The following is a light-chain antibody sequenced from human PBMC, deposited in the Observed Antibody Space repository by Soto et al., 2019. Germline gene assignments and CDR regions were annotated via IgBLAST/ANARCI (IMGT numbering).Light chain of an antibody. Sequence: DIQMTQSPSSLSASVGDRVTITCRASQGISNYLAWYQQQPGQVPKLLIYVASTLQSGVPSRFSGSGSGTDFTLTISSLQPEDVATYYCQKYNSAPWTFGQGTKVDIK. CDR1: QGISNY. J-gene: IGKJ1*01. CDR2: VAS. V-gene: IGKV1-27*01. CDR3: QKYNSAPWT.